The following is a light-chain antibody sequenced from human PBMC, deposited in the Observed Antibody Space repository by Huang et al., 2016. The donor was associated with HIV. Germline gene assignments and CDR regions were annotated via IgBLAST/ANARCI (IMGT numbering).Light chain of an antibody. CDR3: QQRRNWPPYT. V-gene: IGKV3-11*01. Sequence: EVVLTQSPATLSLSPGERATLSCRASQGVSSSFAWYQQKPGQAPRHLIYAASVRATGIPARFSGSASGTDFTLTISSLEPEDFAVYYCQQRRNWPPYTFGQGTKLEIK. CDR1: QGVSSS. CDR2: AAS. J-gene: IGKJ2*01.